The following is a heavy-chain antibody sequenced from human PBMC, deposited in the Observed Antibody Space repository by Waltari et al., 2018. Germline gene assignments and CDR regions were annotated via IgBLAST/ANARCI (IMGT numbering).Heavy chain of an antibody. CDR2: IYWNDDK. D-gene: IGHD2-15*01. CDR1: GFSLRTSGVG. CDR3: AHRSRIGYLFDY. J-gene: IGHJ4*02. Sequence: QITLKESGPTLVKPTQTLTLTCTFSGFSLRTSGVGVGWIRQPPGKALEWLALIYWNDDKRYSPSLKSRLTITKDTSKNQVVLTMTNMDPVDTATYYCAHRSRIGYLFDYWGQGTLVTVSS. V-gene: IGHV2-5*01.